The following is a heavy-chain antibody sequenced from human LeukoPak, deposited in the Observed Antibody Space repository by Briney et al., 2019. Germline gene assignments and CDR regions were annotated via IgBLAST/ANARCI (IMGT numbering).Heavy chain of an antibody. CDR2: TYYRSKWYN. V-gene: IGHV6-1*01. Sequence: SQTLSLTCAISGDSVSSNSAAWNWIRQSPSRGLEWLGRTYYRSKWYNDYAVSVKSRITIKPDTSKNQFSLQLNSVTPEDKAVYYCARERYCSGGSCYWDGYGWFDPWGQGTLVTVSS. CDR3: ARERYCSGGSCYWDGYGWFDP. J-gene: IGHJ5*02. D-gene: IGHD2-15*01. CDR1: GDSVSSNSAA.